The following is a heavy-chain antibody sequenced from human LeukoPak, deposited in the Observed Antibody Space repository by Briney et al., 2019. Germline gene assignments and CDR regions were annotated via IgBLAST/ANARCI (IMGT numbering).Heavy chain of an antibody. Sequence: GGSLRLSCAASGFTFSSYGIHWVRRAPGKGLEWVAFIRYDGSNKYYADSVKGRFTISRDNSKNTLYLQMNRLRAEDTAVYYCAKDFSVYYYDSRVLDYWGQGTLVTVSS. CDR1: GFTFSSYG. V-gene: IGHV3-30*02. J-gene: IGHJ4*02. CDR3: AKDFSVYYYDSRVLDY. D-gene: IGHD3-22*01. CDR2: IRYDGSNK.